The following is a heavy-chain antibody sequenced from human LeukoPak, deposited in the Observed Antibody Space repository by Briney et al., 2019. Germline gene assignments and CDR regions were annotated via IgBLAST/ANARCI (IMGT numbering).Heavy chain of an antibody. CDR2: IYYSGST. D-gene: IGHD6-13*01. V-gene: IGHV4-59*01. Sequence: PSETLSLTCTVSGGSISSYYWSWIRQPPGKGLEWLGYIYYSGSTNYNPSLKSRVTISVDTSKNQFSLKLSSVTAADTAVYYCARVPYSSSWYGVTYYYYGMDVWGKGTTVTVSS. CDR3: ARVPYSSSWYGVTYYYYGMDV. CDR1: GGSISSYY. J-gene: IGHJ6*04.